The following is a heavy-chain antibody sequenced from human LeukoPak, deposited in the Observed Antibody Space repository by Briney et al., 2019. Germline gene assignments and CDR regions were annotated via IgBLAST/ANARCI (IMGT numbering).Heavy chain of an antibody. D-gene: IGHD2-15*01. CDR3: ARDARVVVDY. J-gene: IGHJ4*02. CDR2: INLDGGEK. CDR1: GFTFSSYW. V-gene: IGHV3-7*01. Sequence: GGSLRLSSAASGFTFSSYWMSWVRQAPGKGLEWVANINLDGGEKYYVDSVKGRFTISRDNAKNSLYLLMNSLRAEDTAVYYCARDARVVVDYWGQGTLVTVSS.